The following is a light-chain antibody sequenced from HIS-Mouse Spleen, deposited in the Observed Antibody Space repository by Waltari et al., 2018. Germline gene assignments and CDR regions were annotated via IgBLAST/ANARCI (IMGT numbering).Light chain of an antibody. CDR3: CSYAGSYTGV. J-gene: IGLJ1*01. CDR2: DVS. V-gene: IGLV2-11*01. Sequence: QSALPQPRSVSGSPVQAVTSPRPATTRPVVGYNYVSWYQQHPGKAPKLMIYDVSKRPSGVPDRFSGSKSGNTASLTISGLQAEDEADYYCCSYAGSYTGVFGTGTKVTVL. CDR1: TRPVVGYNY.